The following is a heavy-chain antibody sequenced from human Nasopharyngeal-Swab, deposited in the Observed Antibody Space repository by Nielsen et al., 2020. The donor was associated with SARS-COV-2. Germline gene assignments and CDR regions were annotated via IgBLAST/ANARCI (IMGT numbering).Heavy chain of an antibody. CDR3: AREEGITIFGVVLNNYYYGMDV. J-gene: IGHJ6*02. CDR2: INPNSGGT. V-gene: IGHV1-2*02. CDR1: GYTFTGYY. Sequence: ASVKVSCKASGYTFTGYYMHWVRHAPGQGLEWMGWINPNSGGTNYAQKFQGRVTMTRDTSISTAYMELSRLRSDDTAVYYCAREEGITIFGVVLNNYYYGMDVWGQGTTVTVSS. D-gene: IGHD3-3*01.